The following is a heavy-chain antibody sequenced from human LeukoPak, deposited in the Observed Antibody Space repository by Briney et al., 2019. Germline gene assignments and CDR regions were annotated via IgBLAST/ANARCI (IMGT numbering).Heavy chain of an antibody. CDR2: ISGSGGST. Sequence: QTGGSLRLSCAASGFTFSSYSMSWVRQAPGKGLEWVSAISGSGGSTYYADSVKGRFTISRDNSKNTLYLQMNSLRAEDTAVYYCAKDVRRTMVRGVTLDYWGQGTLVTVSS. CDR3: AKDVRRTMVRGVTLDY. CDR1: GFTFSSYS. V-gene: IGHV3-23*01. J-gene: IGHJ4*02. D-gene: IGHD3-10*01.